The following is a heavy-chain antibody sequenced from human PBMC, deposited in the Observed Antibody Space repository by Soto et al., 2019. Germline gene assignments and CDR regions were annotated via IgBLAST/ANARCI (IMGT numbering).Heavy chain of an antibody. CDR1: GYTFTGYY. CDR2: INPNSGGT. J-gene: IGHJ6*02. CDR3: ARAPHYDFWSPHGMDV. V-gene: IGHV1-2*02. D-gene: IGHD3-3*01. Sequence: GASVKVSCKASGYTFTGYYMHWGRQAPGQGLEWMGWINPNSGGTNYAQKFQGRVTMTRDTSISTAYMELSRLRSDDTAVYYCARAPHYDFWSPHGMDVWGQGTTVTVSS.